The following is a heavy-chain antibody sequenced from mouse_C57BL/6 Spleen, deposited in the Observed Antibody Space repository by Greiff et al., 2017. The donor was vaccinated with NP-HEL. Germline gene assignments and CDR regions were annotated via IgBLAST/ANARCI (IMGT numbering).Heavy chain of an antibody. CDR1: GYTFTTYP. J-gene: IGHJ2*01. CDR2: FHPYNDDT. V-gene: IGHV1-47*01. CDR3: ARRLNYYGSSGDYFDY. Sequence: VQLQQSGAELVKPGASVKMSCKASGYTFTTYPIEWMKQNHGKSLEWIGNFHPYNDDTKYNEKFKGKATLTVEKSSSTVYLELSRLTSDDSAVYYCARRLNYYGSSGDYFDYWGQGTTLTVSS. D-gene: IGHD1-1*01.